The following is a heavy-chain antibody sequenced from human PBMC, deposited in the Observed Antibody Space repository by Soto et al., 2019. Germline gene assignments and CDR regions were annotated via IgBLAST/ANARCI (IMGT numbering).Heavy chain of an antibody. J-gene: IGHJ5*02. V-gene: IGHV1-46*01. CDR3: VRDRADAAYQLMWSWFDP. Sequence: QVQLVQSGAEVKEPGASVTISCKTSGYIFTTYFIHWVRQAPGQGLEWVGIIHPNSGSTKYTSRIHGRVASTRDTSTDTVHLELRSLRSDDTAIYYCVRDRADAAYQLMWSWFDPWGQGTLVTVSS. CDR2: IHPNSGST. D-gene: IGHD2-21*01. CDR1: GYIFTTYF.